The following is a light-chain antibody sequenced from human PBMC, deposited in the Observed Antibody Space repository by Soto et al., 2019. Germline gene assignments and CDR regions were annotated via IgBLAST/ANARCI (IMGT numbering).Light chain of an antibody. Sequence: QTVVTQEPSFSVSPGGTVTLTCGLSSGSVSTSYYPSWYQQTPGQAPRTLVYSTNIRSSGVPDRFSGSILGNKAALTITGAQADDESDYYCVLYMGSGIGVFGGGTQLTVL. V-gene: IGLV8-61*01. CDR2: STN. J-gene: IGLJ3*02. CDR1: SGSVSTSYY. CDR3: VLYMGSGIGV.